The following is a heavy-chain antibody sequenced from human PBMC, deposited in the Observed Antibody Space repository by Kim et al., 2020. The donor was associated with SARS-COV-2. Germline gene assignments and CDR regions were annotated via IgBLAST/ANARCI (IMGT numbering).Heavy chain of an antibody. J-gene: IGHJ4*02. D-gene: IGHD6-13*01. CDR3: ARASSYSSSWYGIDF. V-gene: IGHV3-30*01. Sequence: ADSVVGRFTNTRDNSKNTVYLQMNSLRGEETATYFCARASSYSSSWYGIDFWGQGTLVTVSS.